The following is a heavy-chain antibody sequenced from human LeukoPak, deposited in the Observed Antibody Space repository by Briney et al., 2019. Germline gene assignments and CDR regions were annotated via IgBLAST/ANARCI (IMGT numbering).Heavy chain of an antibody. CDR1: GFTFSSYW. V-gene: IGHV3-7*01. J-gene: IGHJ4*02. D-gene: IGHD5-12*01. CDR2: IKQDGSEK. Sequence: PGGSLRLSCAASGFTFSSYWMSWVRQAPGKGLEWVANIKQDGSEKYYVDSVKGRFTISRDNAKNSLYLQMNSLRAEDTAVYYCARGGRPLIVATILHYWGQGTLVTVSS. CDR3: ARGGRPLIVATILHY.